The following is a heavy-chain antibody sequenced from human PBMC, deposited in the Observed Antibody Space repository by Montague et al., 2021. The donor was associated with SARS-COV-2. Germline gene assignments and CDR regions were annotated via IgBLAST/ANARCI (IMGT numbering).Heavy chain of an antibody. CDR3: ARDFYYYMDV. V-gene: IGHV3-7*01. CDR1: GFPFSTNL. J-gene: IGHJ6*03. CDR2: IKQDGSDK. Sequence: SLSLSFSASGFPFSTNLMSWVRQAPGKGLEWVANIKQDGSDKFYVDSVKGRFTLSTDNAKNSVYLQMDGLRPEDTAVYYCARDFYYYMDVWGKGTTVTVSS.